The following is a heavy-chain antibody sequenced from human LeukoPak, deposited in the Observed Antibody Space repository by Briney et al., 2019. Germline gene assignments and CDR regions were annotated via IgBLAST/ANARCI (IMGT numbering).Heavy chain of an antibody. CDR3: ARDHGGNANWFDP. J-gene: IGHJ5*02. Sequence: SETLSLTCTVSGGSISSISNFWGWFRQPPGKGLEWIGSIYYSGNTYYNPSLKSRGTISVDTSKNQFALQMKSVTAADTAIYYCARDHGGNANWFDPWGQGTLVTVSS. V-gene: IGHV4-39*06. CDR2: IYYSGNT. D-gene: IGHD4-23*01. CDR1: GGSISSISNF.